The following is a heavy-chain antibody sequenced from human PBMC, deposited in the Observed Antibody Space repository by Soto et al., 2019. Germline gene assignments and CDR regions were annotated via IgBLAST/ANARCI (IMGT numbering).Heavy chain of an antibody. Sequence: EVQLVESGGGLVQPGRSLRLSCAASGFTFDDYAMHWVRQAPGKGLEWVSGISWNSGSIGYADSVKGRFTISRDNAKNSMYLQMNSLRAEDMALYYCAKDQRSGYYYYYGMDVWGQGTTVTVSS. D-gene: IGHD6-19*01. CDR3: AKDQRSGYYYYYGMDV. CDR2: ISWNSGSI. CDR1: GFTFDDYA. J-gene: IGHJ6*02. V-gene: IGHV3-9*03.